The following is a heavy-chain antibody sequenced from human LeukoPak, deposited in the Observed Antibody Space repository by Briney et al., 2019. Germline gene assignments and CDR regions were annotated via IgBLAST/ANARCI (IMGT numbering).Heavy chain of an antibody. D-gene: IGHD1-26*01. V-gene: IGHV4-59*08. CDR2: IYYSGST. J-gene: IGHJ4*02. CDR3: ARHDGELLFDY. Sequence: PSETLSLTCTVSGGSISSYYWSWIRQPPGKGLEWIGYIYYSGSTNYNPSLKSRVTISVDTSKNQFSLELSSVTAADTAVYYCARHDGELLFDYWGQGTLVTVSS. CDR1: GGSISSYY.